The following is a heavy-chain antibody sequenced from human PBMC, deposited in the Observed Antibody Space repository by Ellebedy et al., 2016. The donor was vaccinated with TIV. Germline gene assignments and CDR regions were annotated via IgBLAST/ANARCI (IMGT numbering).Heavy chain of an antibody. D-gene: IGHD1-7*01. CDR3: ARRLKGELHNAFDI. CDR1: GYTFTTYA. Sequence: AASVKVSCKASGYTFTTYAMHWVRQAPGQRLEWMGWINPDNGDTKYSQKFQGRVTLTRDTSASTVYMELNGLRSEDTAMYYCARRLKGELHNAFDIWGQGTMVTVSS. J-gene: IGHJ3*02. CDR2: INPDNGDT. V-gene: IGHV1-3*01.